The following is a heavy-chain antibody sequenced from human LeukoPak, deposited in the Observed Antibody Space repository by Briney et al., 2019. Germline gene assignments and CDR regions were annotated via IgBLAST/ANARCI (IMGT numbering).Heavy chain of an antibody. CDR1: GGSISSYY. CDR3: AREFRAVRGVKNWFDP. Sequence: PSETLSLTCTVSGGSISSYYWSWIRQPAGKGLEWIGRIYTSGSTNYNPSLKSRVTMSVDTSKNQFSLKLSSVTAADTAVYYCAREFRAVRGVKNWFDPWGQGTLVTVSS. D-gene: IGHD3-10*01. CDR2: IYTSGST. V-gene: IGHV4-4*07. J-gene: IGHJ5*02.